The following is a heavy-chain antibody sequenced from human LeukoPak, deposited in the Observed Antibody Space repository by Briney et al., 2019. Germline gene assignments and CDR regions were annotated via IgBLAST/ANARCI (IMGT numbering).Heavy chain of an antibody. D-gene: IGHD6-19*01. V-gene: IGHV3-49*04. J-gene: IGHJ4*02. Sequence: GGSLRLSCTASGFTFGDNAMTWVRQAPGRGLEWVGFIRSKTYGETTEYAASVKGRFTISRDDSKSIAYLQMTSLKSEDTAVYYCTRGIAKTGMNCWGQGTLVTVSA. CDR2: IRSKTYGETT. CDR3: TRGIAKTGMNC. CDR1: GFTFGDNA.